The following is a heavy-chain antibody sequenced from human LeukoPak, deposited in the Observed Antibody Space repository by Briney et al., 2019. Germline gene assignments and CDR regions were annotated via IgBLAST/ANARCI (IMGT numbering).Heavy chain of an antibody. Sequence: GGSLRLSCAASGFTFSSYTINWVRQAPGKGLQWVSSISSTSSYINYADSVKGRFTISRDNAENSLYLEMNSLRAEDTAVYYCSKGRGTTVTSAANYWGQGTLVTVSP. CDR1: GFTFSSYT. D-gene: IGHD4-17*01. J-gene: IGHJ4*02. V-gene: IGHV3-21*04. CDR2: ISSTSSYI. CDR3: SKGRGTTVTSAANY.